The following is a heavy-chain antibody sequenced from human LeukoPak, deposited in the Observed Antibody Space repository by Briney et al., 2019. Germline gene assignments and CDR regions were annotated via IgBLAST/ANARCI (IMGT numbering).Heavy chain of an antibody. D-gene: IGHD2-2*01. CDR3: ARGYRQFDY. Sequence: SQTLSLTCTVSGGSISSGSYYWSWIRQPAGKGLEWIGRIYTSGSTNYNPSLKSRVTISVDTSKNQFSLKLSSVTAADTAVYYCARGYRQFDYWGQGTLVTVSS. CDR1: GGSISSGSYY. J-gene: IGHJ4*02. V-gene: IGHV4-61*02. CDR2: IYTSGST.